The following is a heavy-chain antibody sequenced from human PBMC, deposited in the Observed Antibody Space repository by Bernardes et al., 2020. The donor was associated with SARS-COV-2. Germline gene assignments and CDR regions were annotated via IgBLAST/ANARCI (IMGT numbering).Heavy chain of an antibody. CDR3: SKERGGGPADAFEY. CDR1: GFRFSNYG. V-gene: IGHV3-23*01. D-gene: IGHD2-2*01. J-gene: IGHJ4*02. CDR2: ISGSGDGT. Sequence: GGSLRLSCAASGFRFSNYGMSWVRQAPGKGLEWVSFISGSGDGTYYADSVNGRFTIARDNSKNTVYLQLNRLRAEDTALYYCSKERGGGPADAFEYWGQGALVTVSS.